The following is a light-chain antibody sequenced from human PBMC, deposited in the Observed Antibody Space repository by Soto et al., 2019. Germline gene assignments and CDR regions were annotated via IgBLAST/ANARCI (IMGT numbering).Light chain of an antibody. CDR1: RSVTSNY. V-gene: IGKV3-20*01. Sequence: DIVLTQSPGTLSLSPGERGTLSCRASRSVTSNYLAWYQQRPGQAPRLLIYGASTRGTGIPDRFSGSGSGTDFTLTISRLEPEDFAVYYCQQYGSSPLTFGQGTKVEI. J-gene: IGKJ1*01. CDR3: QQYGSSPLT. CDR2: GAS.